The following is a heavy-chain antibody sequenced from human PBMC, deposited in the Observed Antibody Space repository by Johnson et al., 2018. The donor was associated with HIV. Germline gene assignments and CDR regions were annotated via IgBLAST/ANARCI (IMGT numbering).Heavy chain of an antibody. CDR1: GFTFSSYA. CDR3: ARDRMGEPSPLDAFDI. Sequence: QVQLVESGGGVVQPGRSLRLSCAASGFTFSSYAMHWVRQAPGKGLEWVAVISYDGSNKYYADSVKGRVTISRDNSKNTLYLQMNSLTAEDTAVYYCARDRMGEPSPLDAFDIWGQGTMVTVSS. CDR2: ISYDGSNK. J-gene: IGHJ3*02. D-gene: IGHD3-16*01. V-gene: IGHV3-30*04.